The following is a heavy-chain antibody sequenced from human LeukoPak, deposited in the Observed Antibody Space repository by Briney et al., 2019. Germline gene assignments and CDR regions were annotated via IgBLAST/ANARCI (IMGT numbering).Heavy chain of an antibody. CDR2: ISGSGGST. CDR1: GFTFSSYA. V-gene: IGHV3-23*01. CDR3: TKVFYYDSSGYFDC. Sequence: GGSLRLSCAASGFTFSSYAMSWVRQAPGEGLEWVSAISGSGGSTYYPDSVKGRFTISRDNSKNTLSLQMNSLRAEDTAVYYCTKVFYYDSSGYFDCWGQGTLVTVSS. D-gene: IGHD3-22*01. J-gene: IGHJ4*02.